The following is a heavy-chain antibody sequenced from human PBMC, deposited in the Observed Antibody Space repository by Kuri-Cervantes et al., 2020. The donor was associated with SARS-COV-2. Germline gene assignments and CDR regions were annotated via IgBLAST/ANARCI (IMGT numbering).Heavy chain of an antibody. J-gene: IGHJ3*02. CDR3: AREGGSRYHDAFDI. V-gene: IGHV4-39*07. D-gene: IGHD2-15*01. CDR1: GGSISSSSYY. Sequence: SETLSLTCTVSGGSISSSSYYRGWIRQPPGKGLEWIGSIYHSGSTYYNPSLKSRVTISVDTSKNQFSLKLSSVTAADTAVYYCAREGGSRYHDAFDIWGQGTMVTVSS. CDR2: IYHSGST.